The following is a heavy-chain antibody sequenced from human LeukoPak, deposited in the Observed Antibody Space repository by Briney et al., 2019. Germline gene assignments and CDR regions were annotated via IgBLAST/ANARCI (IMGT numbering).Heavy chain of an antibody. CDR1: GGSISSYY. CDR3: ARAVTGDRDEYYYYYYMDV. CDR2: IYYSGST. V-gene: IGHV4-59*01. D-gene: IGHD7-27*01. J-gene: IGHJ6*03. Sequence: PSETLSLTCAVSGGSISSYYWSWIRQPPGKGLEWIGYIYYSGSTNYNPSLKSRVTISVDTSKNQFSLKLSSVTAADTAVYYCARAVTGDRDEYYYYYYMDVWGKGTTVTVSS.